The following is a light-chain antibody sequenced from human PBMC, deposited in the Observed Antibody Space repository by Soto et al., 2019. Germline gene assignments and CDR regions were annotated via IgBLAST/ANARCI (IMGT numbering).Light chain of an antibody. CDR3: QQYNNRSPAT. Sequence: ESVLAPSPATPSVSPGERATLSCRASQSVSSKLAWYQQKPGQAPRLLIYRASTRATDIPARFSGSRSGTEFTLTISSLQSEDFAVYYCQQYNNRSPATFGQGTKVDIK. CDR1: QSVSSK. J-gene: IGKJ1*01. CDR2: RAS. V-gene: IGKV3-15*01.